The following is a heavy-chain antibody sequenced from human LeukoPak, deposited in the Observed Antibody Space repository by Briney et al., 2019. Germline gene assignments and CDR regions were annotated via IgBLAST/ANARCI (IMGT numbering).Heavy chain of an antibody. V-gene: IGHV3-23*01. J-gene: IGHJ4*02. CDR2: IRGSGGST. D-gene: IGHD6-13*01. CDR1: GFTFSSYA. Sequence: GGSLRLSCAASGFTFSSYAMSWVRQAPGKELEWVSAIRGSGGSTYYADSVKGRFTISRDNSKNTLYLQMNSLRAEGTAVYYCARGRKLAAAGNFDYWGQGTLVTVSS. CDR3: ARGRKLAAAGNFDY.